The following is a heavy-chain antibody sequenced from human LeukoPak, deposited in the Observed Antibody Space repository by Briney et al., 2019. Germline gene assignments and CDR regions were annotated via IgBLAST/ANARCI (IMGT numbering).Heavy chain of an antibody. CDR1: GYTFTSYY. V-gene: IGHV1-46*01. Sequence: ASVKVPCKASGYTFTSYYMHWVRQAPGQGLEWMGIINPSGGSTSYAQKFQGRVTMTRDRSTSTVYMELSSLRSEDTAVYYCAVLKDEAPFDYWGQGTLVTVSS. J-gene: IGHJ4*02. CDR3: AVLKDEAPFDY. D-gene: IGHD2-15*01. CDR2: INPSGGST.